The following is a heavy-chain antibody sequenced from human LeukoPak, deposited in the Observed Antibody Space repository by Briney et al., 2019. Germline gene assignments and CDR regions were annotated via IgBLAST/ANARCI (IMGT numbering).Heavy chain of an antibody. D-gene: IGHD6-19*01. CDR3: ARTPGSSGWSADY. Sequence: GRSLRLSCAASGFTFSSYAIHWVRQAPGKGLEWVAVISYDGSHKYYADSVKGRFTISRDNSKNTLYLQMNSLSPEDTAVYYCARTPGSSGWSADYWGQGTLVTVSS. CDR1: GFTFSSYA. J-gene: IGHJ4*02. V-gene: IGHV3-30*04. CDR2: ISYDGSHK.